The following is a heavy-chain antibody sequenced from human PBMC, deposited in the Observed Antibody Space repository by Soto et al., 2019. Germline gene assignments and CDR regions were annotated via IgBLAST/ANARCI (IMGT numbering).Heavy chain of an antibody. CDR1: GFTFSSYG. Sequence: HPGGSLRLSCAASGFTFSSYGMHWVRQAPGKGLEWVAVISYDGSNKYYADSVKGRFTISRDNSKNTLYLQMNSLRAEDTAVYYCAKPAGGYSYGYFDYWGQGTLVTVSS. J-gene: IGHJ4*02. V-gene: IGHV3-30*18. CDR3: AKPAGGYSYGYFDY. CDR2: ISYDGSNK. D-gene: IGHD5-18*01.